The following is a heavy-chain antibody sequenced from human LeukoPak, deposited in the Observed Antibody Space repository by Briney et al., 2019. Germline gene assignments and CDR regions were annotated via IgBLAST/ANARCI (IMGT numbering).Heavy chain of an antibody. V-gene: IGHV4-4*02. CDR1: GGSISSSNW. CDR3: ARQRIYSSSWTRAEYFQH. J-gene: IGHJ1*01. Sequence: SGTLSLTCAVSGGSISSSNWWSWVRQPPGKGLEWIGEIYHSGSTNYNPSLKSRVTISVDTSKNQFSLKLSSVTAADTAVYYCARQRIYSSSWTRAEYFQHWGQGTLVTVSS. D-gene: IGHD6-13*01. CDR2: IYHSGST.